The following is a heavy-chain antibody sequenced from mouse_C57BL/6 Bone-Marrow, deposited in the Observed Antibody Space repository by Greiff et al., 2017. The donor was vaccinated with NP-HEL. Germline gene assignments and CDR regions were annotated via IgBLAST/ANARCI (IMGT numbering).Heavy chain of an antibody. D-gene: IGHD2-2*01. J-gene: IGHJ3*01. V-gene: IGHV5-4*03. Sequence: EVKLVESGGGLVKPGGSLKLSCAASGFTFSSSAMSWVRQTPEKRLEWVATISDGGSYTYYPDNVKGRFTISRDNAKNNLYLQMSHLKSEDTAMYYCAIYYGYDGFAYWGQGTLVTVSA. CDR3: AIYYGYDGFAY. CDR2: ISDGGSYT. CDR1: GFTFSSSA.